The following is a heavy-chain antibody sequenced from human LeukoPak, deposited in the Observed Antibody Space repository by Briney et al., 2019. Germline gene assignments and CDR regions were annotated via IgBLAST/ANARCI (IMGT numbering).Heavy chain of an antibody. CDR2: IFHSGST. D-gene: IGHD1-26*01. Sequence: SETLSLTYTVSGGSINNYYWSWIRQPPGKGLEWIGYIFHSGSTNYNPSLKSRVTMSVDTSKNQFSLRLRSVTAADTAVYYCARRIVGTTHDAFDIWGQGTLVTVSS. CDR1: GGSINNYY. V-gene: IGHV4-59*08. J-gene: IGHJ3*02. CDR3: ARRIVGTTHDAFDI.